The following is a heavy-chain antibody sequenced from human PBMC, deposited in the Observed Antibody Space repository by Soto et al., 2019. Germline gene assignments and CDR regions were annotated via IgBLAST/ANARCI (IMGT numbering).Heavy chain of an antibody. J-gene: IGHJ4*02. Sequence: PSETLSLTCAVSGGSISSGGYSWSWIRQPPGKGLEWIGYIYHSGSTYYNPSLKSRVTISVDRSKNQFSLKLSSVTAADTAVYYCASYGGNSFYWGQGTLVTVSS. CDR2: IYHSGST. CDR3: ASYGGNSFY. CDR1: GGSISSGGYS. V-gene: IGHV4-30-2*01. D-gene: IGHD4-17*01.